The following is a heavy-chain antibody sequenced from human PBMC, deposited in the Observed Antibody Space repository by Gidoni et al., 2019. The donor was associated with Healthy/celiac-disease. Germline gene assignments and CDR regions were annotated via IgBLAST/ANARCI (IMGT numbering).Heavy chain of an antibody. CDR1: GFTFGDYA. D-gene: IGHD3-22*01. V-gene: IGHV3-49*04. CDR2: IRSKAYGGTT. Sequence: EVQLVESGGGLVQPGRSLRLSCTASGFTFGDYATSWVRQAPGKGLEWVGFIRSKAYGGTTEYAASVKGRFTISRDDSKSIAYLQMNSLKTEDTAVYYCTTAVYDSSTDDAFDIWGQGTMVTVSS. CDR3: TTAVYDSSTDDAFDI. J-gene: IGHJ3*02.